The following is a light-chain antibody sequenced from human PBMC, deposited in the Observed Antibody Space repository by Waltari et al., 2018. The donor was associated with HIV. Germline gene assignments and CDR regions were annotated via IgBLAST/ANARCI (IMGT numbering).Light chain of an antibody. CDR2: GKN. CDR1: SLRGYY. V-gene: IGLV3-19*01. Sequence: SSELTQDPAVSVALGQTVRLTCQGDSLRGYYASWYQPKPGQPPVLVIYGKNNRPSGIPDRFSGSSSGNTASLTITGAQAEDEADYYCNCRDSSGLYVFGTGTKVTVL. CDR3: NCRDSSGLYV. J-gene: IGLJ1*01.